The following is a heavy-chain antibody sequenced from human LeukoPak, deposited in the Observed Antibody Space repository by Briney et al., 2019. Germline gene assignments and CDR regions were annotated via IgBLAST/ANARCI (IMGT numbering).Heavy chain of an antibody. CDR3: AREYCSGTSCYGYFDY. CDR2: IKQDGSQI. D-gene: IGHD2-2*01. CDR1: GFTFSSYW. J-gene: IGHJ4*02. Sequence: GGSLRLSCATSGFTFSSYWMSWVRRAPGKGLEWVANIKQDGSQIFYVDSVEGRFTISRDTAKNSLSLQMNSLRAEDTAVYYCAREYCSGTSCYGYFDYWGQGTLVTVSS. V-gene: IGHV3-7*01.